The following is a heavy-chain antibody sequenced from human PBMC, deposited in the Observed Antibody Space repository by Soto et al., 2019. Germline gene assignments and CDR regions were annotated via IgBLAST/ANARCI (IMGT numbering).Heavy chain of an antibody. CDR1: GYTFTYYH. CDR2: INPNGGDT. Sequence: QVQLVQSGAEVKKPGASVKVSCKASGYTFTYYHVHWVRQAPGQGLEWMGIINPNGGDTTYAQKFQGRVTMTRDTSTSTVYMEVSSLRSEDTALYYCARFPYTYGLLFYFDYWGQGTLVTVSS. V-gene: IGHV1-46*01. J-gene: IGHJ4*02. CDR3: ARFPYTYGLLFYFDY. D-gene: IGHD5-18*01.